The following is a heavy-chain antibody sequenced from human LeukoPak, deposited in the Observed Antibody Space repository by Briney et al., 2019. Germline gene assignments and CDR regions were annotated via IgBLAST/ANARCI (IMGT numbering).Heavy chain of an antibody. J-gene: IGHJ5*02. D-gene: IGHD3-3*01. V-gene: IGHV1-69*05. Sequence: EASVKVSCKASGGTFSSYAISWVRQAPGQGLEWMGGIIPIFGTANYAQKFQGRVTITTDESTSTAYMELSSLRSEDTAVYYCARVLTYDFRSGYQGSYNWFDPWGQGTLVTVSS. CDR1: GGTFSSYA. CDR3: ARVLTYDFRSGYQGSYNWFDP. CDR2: IIPIFGTA.